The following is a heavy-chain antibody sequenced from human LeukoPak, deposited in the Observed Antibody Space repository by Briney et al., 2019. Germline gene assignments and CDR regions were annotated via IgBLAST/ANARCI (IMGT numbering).Heavy chain of an antibody. V-gene: IGHV4-34*01. Sequence: PSETLSLTCAVYGGSFSGYYWSWIRQPPGKGLEWIGEINHSGSTNYNPSLKSRVTISVDTSKNQFSLKLSSVTAADTAVYYCARAWKYYYDSTVDYWGQGTLVTVSS. D-gene: IGHD3-22*01. CDR1: GGSFSGYY. J-gene: IGHJ4*02. CDR3: ARAWKYYYDSTVDY. CDR2: INHSGST.